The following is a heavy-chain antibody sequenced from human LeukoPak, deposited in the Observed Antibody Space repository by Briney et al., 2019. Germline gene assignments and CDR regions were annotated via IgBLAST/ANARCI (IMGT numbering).Heavy chain of an antibody. Sequence: SETLSLTCTVSGGSISSYYWSWIRQPPGKGLEWIGYIYYSGSTNYNPSLKSRVTISVDTSKNQFSLKLSSVTAADTAVYYCARRPLDFDWLLSSGGMDVWGQGTTVTVSS. CDR1: GGSISSYY. J-gene: IGHJ6*02. CDR2: IYYSGST. D-gene: IGHD3-9*01. CDR3: ARRPLDFDWLLSSGGMDV. V-gene: IGHV4-59*12.